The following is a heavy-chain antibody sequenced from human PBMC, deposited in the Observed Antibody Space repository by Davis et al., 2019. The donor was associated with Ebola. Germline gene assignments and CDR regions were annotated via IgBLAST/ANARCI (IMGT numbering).Heavy chain of an antibody. D-gene: IGHD2-2*01. Sequence: GESLKISCAASGFTFSSYWMHWVRQAPGKGLVWVSRINSDGSSTSYADSVKGRFTISRDNAKNTLYLQMNSLRAEDTAVYYCARTAPLYYFDYWGQGTLVTVSS. CDR3: ARTAPLYYFDY. CDR2: INSDGSST. V-gene: IGHV3-74*01. CDR1: GFTFSSYW. J-gene: IGHJ4*02.